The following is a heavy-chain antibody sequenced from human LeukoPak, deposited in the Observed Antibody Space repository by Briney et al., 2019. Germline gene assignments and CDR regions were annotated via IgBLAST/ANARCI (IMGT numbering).Heavy chain of an antibody. CDR2: ITISSSYI. J-gene: IGHJ4*02. CDR1: GFTFSSYS. D-gene: IGHD3-3*01. Sequence: TGGSLRLSCAASGFTFSSYSMNWVRQAPGKGLEWVSSITISSSYIYYADSVKGRFTISRDNAKNSLYLQMNSLRAEDTAVYYCARGRLKKYDFWSGYHDYWGQGTLVTVSS. CDR3: ARGRLKKYDFWSGYHDY. V-gene: IGHV3-21*01.